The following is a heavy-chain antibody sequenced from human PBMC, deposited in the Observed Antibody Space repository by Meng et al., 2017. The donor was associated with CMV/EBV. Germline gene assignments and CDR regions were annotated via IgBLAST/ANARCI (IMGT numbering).Heavy chain of an antibody. CDR1: GGSISSYY. J-gene: IGHJ4*02. CDR3: VSSQQLAEKHFDY. Sequence: SETLSLTCTVSGGSISSYYWSWIRQPPGKGLEWIGYIYYSGSTNYNPSLKSRVTISVDTSKNQFSLKLSSVTAADTAVYYCVSSQQLAEKHFDYWGQGTLVTVSS. CDR2: IYYSGST. V-gene: IGHV4-59*01. D-gene: IGHD6-13*01.